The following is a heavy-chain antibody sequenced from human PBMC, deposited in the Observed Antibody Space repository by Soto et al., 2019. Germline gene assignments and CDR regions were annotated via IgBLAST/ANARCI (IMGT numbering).Heavy chain of an antibody. D-gene: IGHD3-10*01. J-gene: IGHJ6*03. V-gene: IGHV4-34*01. CDR1: GGSFSGCY. CDR3: ARALSAITMVRGVSRAYYYYYMDV. Sequence: SETLSLTCAVYGGSFSGCYWSWIRQPPGKGLEWIGEINHSGSTNYNPSLKSRVTISVDTSKNQFSLKLSSVTAADTAVYYCARALSAITMVRGVSRAYYYYYMDVWGKGTTVTVSS. CDR2: INHSGST.